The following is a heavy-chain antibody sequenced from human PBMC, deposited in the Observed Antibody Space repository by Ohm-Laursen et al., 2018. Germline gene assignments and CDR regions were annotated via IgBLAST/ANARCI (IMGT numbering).Heavy chain of an antibody. J-gene: IGHJ4*02. V-gene: IGHV1-2*02. Sequence: VSSVKVSCKASGYTFTGYYMHWVRQAPGQGLEWMGWINPNSGGTNYAQKFQGRVTMTRDTSISTAYMELSRLRSDDTAVYYCARDRYSGYDKSFDFDNWGQGTQVTVSS. CDR2: INPNSGGT. CDR1: GYTFTGYY. CDR3: ARDRYSGYDKSFDFDN. D-gene: IGHD5-12*01.